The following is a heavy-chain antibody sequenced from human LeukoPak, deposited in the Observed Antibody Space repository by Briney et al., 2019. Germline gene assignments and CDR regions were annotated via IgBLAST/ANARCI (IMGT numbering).Heavy chain of an antibody. CDR3: AKDGPYYYDSSGYYEN. D-gene: IGHD3-22*01. Sequence: PGGSLRLSCAASGFTFSSYGMHWVRQAPGKGLEWVAFIRYDGSNKYYADSVKGRFTISRDNSKNTLYLQMNSLRAEDTAVYYCAKDGPYYYDSSGYYENWGQGTLVTVSS. CDR1: GFTFSSYG. J-gene: IGHJ4*02. V-gene: IGHV3-30*02. CDR2: IRYDGSNK.